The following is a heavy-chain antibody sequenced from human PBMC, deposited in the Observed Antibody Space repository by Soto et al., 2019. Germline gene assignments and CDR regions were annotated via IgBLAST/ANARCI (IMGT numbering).Heavy chain of an antibody. CDR1: GGSISSSSYF. CDR3: ARLIVGTSGGFDY. V-gene: IGHV4-39*01. J-gene: IGHJ4*02. Sequence: QLQLQESGPGLVQPSETLSLTCTVSGGSISSSSYFWGWIRQPPGKGLEWIGNIHYNGNTYYNPSLKRRVTISVDTSKNQFSLKLNSVTAADTAVYYCARLIVGTSGGFDYWGQGTLVIVSS. CDR2: IHYNGNT. D-gene: IGHD1-26*01.